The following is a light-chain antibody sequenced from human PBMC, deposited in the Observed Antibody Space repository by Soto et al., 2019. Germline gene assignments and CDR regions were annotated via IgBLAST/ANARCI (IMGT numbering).Light chain of an antibody. CDR1: QIITNTY. J-gene: IGKJ4*01. Sequence: EMVLTQSPGTLSLSPGERATLSCRASQIITNTYLAWYQQRPGQPPKLLIFGPSSRATAIPDRFTGSGSGTVFALTLPGLWPEDFAVFCCRHYVYGGTPPVTFGGGTKVEI. CDR3: RHYVYGGTPPVT. CDR2: GPS. V-gene: IGKV3-20*01.